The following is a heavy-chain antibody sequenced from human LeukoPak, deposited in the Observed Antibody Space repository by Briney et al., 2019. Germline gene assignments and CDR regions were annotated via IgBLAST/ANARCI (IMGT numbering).Heavy chain of an antibody. D-gene: IGHD5-24*01. CDR1: GFTFTSSA. CDR3: AAVNRRDGYNYLDY. CDR2: IVVGSGNT. J-gene: IGHJ4*02. V-gene: IGHV1-58*02. Sequence: GASVKVSCKASGFTFTSSAMQWVRQARGQRLEWIGWIVVGSGNTNYAQKFQEGVTITRDMSTSTAYMELSSLRSEDTAVYYCAAVNRRDGYNYLDYWGQGTLVTVSS.